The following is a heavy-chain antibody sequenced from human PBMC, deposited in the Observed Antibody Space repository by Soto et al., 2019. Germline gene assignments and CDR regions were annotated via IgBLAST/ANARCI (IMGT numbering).Heavy chain of an antibody. CDR3: ARDKSDYDFWSGYLDY. Sequence: GGSLRLSCAASGFTVSSNYMSWVRQAPGKGLEWVSVIYSGGSTYYADSVKGRFTISRDNSKNTLYLQMNSLRAEDTAVYYCARDKSDYDFWSGYLDYWGQGTLVTVSS. CDR2: IYSGGST. D-gene: IGHD3-3*01. CDR1: GFTVSSNY. V-gene: IGHV3-66*01. J-gene: IGHJ4*02.